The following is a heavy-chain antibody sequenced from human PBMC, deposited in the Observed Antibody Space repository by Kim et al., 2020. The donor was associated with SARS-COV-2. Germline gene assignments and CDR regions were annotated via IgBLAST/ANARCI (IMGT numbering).Heavy chain of an antibody. J-gene: IGHJ6*02. CDR3: ARDNDNRFLGWLVDPYYYYYGMDV. CDR1: GGTFSSYA. D-gene: IGHD3-3*01. Sequence: SVKVSCKASGGTFSSYAINWVRQAPGQGLEWMGRIIPILGIASYAQKFQGRVTITADKSTSTAYMELSSLRSEDTAVYYCARDNDNRFLGWLVDPYYYYYGMDVWGQGTTVTVSS. V-gene: IGHV1-69*04. CDR2: IIPILGIA.